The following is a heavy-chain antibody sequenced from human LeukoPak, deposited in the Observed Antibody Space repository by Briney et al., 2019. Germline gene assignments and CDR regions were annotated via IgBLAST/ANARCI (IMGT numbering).Heavy chain of an antibody. CDR2: ISNSGGST. Sequence: GGSLRLSCAASGFTFSSYAMNWVRQAPGKGLKWVSGISNSGGSTYYADSVKGRFTISRDNPKNTLYLQMNSLRAEDTAVYYCAKETSSSFDYWGQGTLVTVSS. CDR1: GFTFSSYA. J-gene: IGHJ4*02. CDR3: AKETSSSFDY. V-gene: IGHV3-23*01. D-gene: IGHD6-6*01.